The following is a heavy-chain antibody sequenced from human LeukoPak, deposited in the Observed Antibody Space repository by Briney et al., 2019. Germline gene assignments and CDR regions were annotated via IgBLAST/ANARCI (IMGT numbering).Heavy chain of an antibody. Sequence: SETLSLTCAVYGGSFSGYYWSWIRQPPGKGLEWIGEINHSGSTNYNPSLKSRVTISVDTSKNQFSLKLSSVTAADTAVYYCARGRVRIVNWFDPWGQGTLVTVS. J-gene: IGHJ5*02. V-gene: IGHV4-34*01. CDR3: ARGRVRIVNWFDP. CDR2: INHSGST. D-gene: IGHD2-15*01. CDR1: GGSFSGYY.